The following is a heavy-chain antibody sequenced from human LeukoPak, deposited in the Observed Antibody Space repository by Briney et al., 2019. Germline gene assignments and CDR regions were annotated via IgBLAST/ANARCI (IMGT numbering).Heavy chain of an antibody. V-gene: IGHV1-8*03. Sequence: ASVKVSCKASGYTFTSYDINWVRQATGQGLEWMGWMNPNSGNTGYAQKFQGRVTITRNTSISTAYMELSSLRSEDTAVYYCAREATTNYYGSGIYYYYMDVWGKGTTVTVSS. CDR2: MNPNSGNT. D-gene: IGHD3-10*01. CDR1: GYTFTSYD. J-gene: IGHJ6*03. CDR3: AREATTNYYGSGIYYYYMDV.